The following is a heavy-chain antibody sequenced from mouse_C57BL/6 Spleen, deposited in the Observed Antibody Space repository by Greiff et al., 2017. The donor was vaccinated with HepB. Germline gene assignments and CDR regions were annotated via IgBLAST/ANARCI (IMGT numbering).Heavy chain of an antibody. CDR2: IHPNSGST. CDR3: ARRPYGSSYYYAMDY. CDR1: GYTFTSYW. V-gene: IGHV1-64*01. J-gene: IGHJ4*01. Sequence: VQLQQPGAELVKPGASVKLSCKASGYTFTSYWMHWVKQRPGQGLEWIGMIHPNSGSTNYNEKFKSKATLTVDKSSSSAYMQLSSLTSEDSAVYYGARRPYGSSYYYAMDYWGQGTSVTVSS. D-gene: IGHD1-1*01.